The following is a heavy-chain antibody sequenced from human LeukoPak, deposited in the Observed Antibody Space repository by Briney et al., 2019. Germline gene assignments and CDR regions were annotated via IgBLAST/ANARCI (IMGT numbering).Heavy chain of an antibody. D-gene: IGHD3-22*01. J-gene: IGHJ6*02. V-gene: IGHV1-69*05. CDR3: ARLGGGTLSDRRVYHYYGMDL. Sequence: SVKVSCKASGGTFSSYAISWVRQAPGQGLEWMGGIIPIFGTANYAQKFQGRVTITTDESTSTAYMELSSLRSEDTAVYYCARLGGGTLSDRRVYHYYGMDLWGQGTTVTVSS. CDR1: GGTFSSYA. CDR2: IIPIFGTA.